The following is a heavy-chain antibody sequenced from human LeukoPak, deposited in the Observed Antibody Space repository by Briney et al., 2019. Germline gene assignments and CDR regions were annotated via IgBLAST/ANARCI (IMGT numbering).Heavy chain of an antibody. J-gene: IGHJ4*02. V-gene: IGHV3-74*01. CDR2: INLDGTET. Sequence: GGSLRLSCTASGFTFRNNWMHWVRQAPGKGLIWVSRINLDGTETTYADSVKGRFTISRDNAKNTLYLQMNSLRAEDTAVYYCARGAIVGANFDYWGQGTLVTVSS. CDR3: ARGAIVGANFDY. CDR1: GFTFRNNW. D-gene: IGHD1-26*01.